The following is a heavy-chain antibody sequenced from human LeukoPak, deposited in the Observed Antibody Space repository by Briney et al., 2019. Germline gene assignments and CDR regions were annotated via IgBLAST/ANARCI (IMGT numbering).Heavy chain of an antibody. CDR3: ARVRSGIAVAGANFDY. Sequence: ETLSLTCAVYGGSFSGYYWSWVRQAPGKGLEWVANIKQDGSEKYYVDSVKGRFTISRDNAKNSLYLQMNSLRAEDTAVYYCARVRSGIAVAGANFDYWGQGTLVTVSS. J-gene: IGHJ4*02. V-gene: IGHV3-7*01. CDR1: GGSFSGYY. D-gene: IGHD6-19*01. CDR2: IKQDGSEK.